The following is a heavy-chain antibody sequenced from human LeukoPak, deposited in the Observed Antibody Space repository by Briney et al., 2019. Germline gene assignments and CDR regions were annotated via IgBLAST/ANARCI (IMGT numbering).Heavy chain of an antibody. CDR2: IYYSGST. Sequence: SETLSLTCTVSGGSISSSSYYWGWIRQPPGKGLEWIGSIYYSGSTYYNPSLKSRVTISVDTSKNQFSLKLSSVTAADTAVYYCARGLVVPAHEVAFDIWGQGTMVTVSS. CDR1: GGSISSSSYY. J-gene: IGHJ3*02. V-gene: IGHV4-39*07. D-gene: IGHD2-2*01. CDR3: ARGLVVPAHEVAFDI.